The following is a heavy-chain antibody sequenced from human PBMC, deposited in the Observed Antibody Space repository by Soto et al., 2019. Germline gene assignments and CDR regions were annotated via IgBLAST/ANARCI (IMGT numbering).Heavy chain of an antibody. CDR3: ARSQGSSTSLEIYYYYYYGMDV. CDR1: GGTFGSYA. Sequence: DLEQSGAEVKKPGSSVKVSCKASGGTFGSYAISWVRQAPGQGLEWMGGIIPIPGTANYAQKFQGRVTIAADESTSTAYMELSSLRSEDTAVYYCARSQGSSTSLEIYYYYYYGMDVWGQGTTVTVSS. V-gene: IGHV1-69*01. D-gene: IGHD2-2*01. J-gene: IGHJ6*02. CDR2: IIPIPGTA.